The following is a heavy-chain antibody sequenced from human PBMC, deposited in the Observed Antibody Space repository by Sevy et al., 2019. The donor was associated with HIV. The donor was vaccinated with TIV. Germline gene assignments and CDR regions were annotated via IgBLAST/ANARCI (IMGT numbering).Heavy chain of an antibody. D-gene: IGHD3-10*01. CDR3: ARGNIIDAFDI. Sequence: GGSLRLSCAASGFTVSSNYMSWVRQAPGKGLEWVSVIYSGGSTYYADSVKGRFTISRDNSKNPLYLQMNSLRAEDTAMYYCARGNIIDAFDIWGQGTMVTVSS. CDR2: IYSGGST. J-gene: IGHJ3*02. V-gene: IGHV3-53*01. CDR1: GFTVSSNY.